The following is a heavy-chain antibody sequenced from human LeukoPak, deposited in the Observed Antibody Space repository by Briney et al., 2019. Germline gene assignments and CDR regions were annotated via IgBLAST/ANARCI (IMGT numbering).Heavy chain of an antibody. Sequence: GASVKVSCKVSGYTLTELSMHWVRQAPGKGLEWMGGFDPEDGETIYAQKFQGRVTMAEDTSTDTAYMELSSLRSEDTAVYYCATGLVGATTWGVLDYWGQGTLVTVSS. CDR2: FDPEDGET. J-gene: IGHJ4*02. CDR1: GYTLTELS. V-gene: IGHV1-24*01. D-gene: IGHD1-26*01. CDR3: ATGLVGATTWGVLDY.